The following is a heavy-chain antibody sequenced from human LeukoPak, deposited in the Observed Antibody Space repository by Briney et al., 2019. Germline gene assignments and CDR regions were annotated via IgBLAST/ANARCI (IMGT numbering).Heavy chain of an antibody. CDR2: ISGSGGST. Sequence: GRSLRLSCAASGFTFSSYAMSWVRQAPGKGLEWVSAISGSGGSTYYADSVKGRFTISRDNSKNTLYLQMNSLRAEDTAVYYCAFSRGYDSTPFDYWGQGTLVTVSS. CDR1: GFTFSSYA. J-gene: IGHJ4*02. D-gene: IGHD3-22*01. V-gene: IGHV3-23*01. CDR3: AFSRGYDSTPFDY.